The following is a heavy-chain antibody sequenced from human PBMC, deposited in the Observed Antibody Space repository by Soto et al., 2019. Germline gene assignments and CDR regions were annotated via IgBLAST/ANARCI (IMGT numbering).Heavy chain of an antibody. D-gene: IGHD5-12*01. CDR1: GFTFRSYA. Sequence: EVQLVESGGGLVQPGGSLRLSCAASGFTFRSYAMNWVRQAPGKGLKWVSYINSGSSTIYYADSAKGRFSISRDNAKNSLYLQMNSLRDEDTAVYFCVRDRGYTGYDLEYWGQGALVTVSS. J-gene: IGHJ4*02. CDR3: VRDRGYTGYDLEY. CDR2: INSGSSTI. V-gene: IGHV3-48*02.